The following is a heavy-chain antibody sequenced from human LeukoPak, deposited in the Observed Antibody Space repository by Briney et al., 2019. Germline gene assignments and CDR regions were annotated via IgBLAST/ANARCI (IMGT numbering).Heavy chain of an antibody. CDR1: GGSISSYY. J-gene: IGHJ5*02. CDR2: IYTSGST. Sequence: SETLSLTCTVSGGSISSYYWSWIRQPPGKGLEWIGYIYTSGSTNYNPSLKSRVTISVDRSKNQFSLKLSSVTAADTAVYYCAKSLNYYGSGGWFDPWGQGTLVTVSS. D-gene: IGHD3-10*01. V-gene: IGHV4-4*09. CDR3: AKSLNYYGSGGWFDP.